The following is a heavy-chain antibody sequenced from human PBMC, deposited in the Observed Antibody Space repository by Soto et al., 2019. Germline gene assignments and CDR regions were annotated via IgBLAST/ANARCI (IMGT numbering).Heavy chain of an antibody. Sequence: GGSLRLSCAASGFTFSSYAMHWVRQAPGKGLEWVAVISYDGSNKYYADSVKGRFTISRDNSKNTLYLQMNSLRAEDTAVYYCARGTRSSSYTSDYYGIDVSGQGTTVTV. V-gene: IGHV3-30-3*01. CDR3: ARGTRSSSYTSDYYGIDV. J-gene: IGHJ6*02. CDR1: GFTFSSYA. D-gene: IGHD6-6*01. CDR2: ISYDGSNK.